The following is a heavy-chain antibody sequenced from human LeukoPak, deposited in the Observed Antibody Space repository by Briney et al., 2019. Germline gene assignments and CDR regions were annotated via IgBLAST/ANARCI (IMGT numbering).Heavy chain of an antibody. CDR1: GFTFSNYW. CDR2: IKQDGSEA. CDR3: ARDSHKGF. J-gene: IGHJ4*02. V-gene: IGHV3-7*01. Sequence: GGSLRLSCAASGFTFSNYWMSWVRQAPGKGLEWVANIKQDGSEAYYVDSVRGRFIVSRDNAKNSVFLQMDSLRVEDTAVYFCARDSHKGFWGQGALVTVSS.